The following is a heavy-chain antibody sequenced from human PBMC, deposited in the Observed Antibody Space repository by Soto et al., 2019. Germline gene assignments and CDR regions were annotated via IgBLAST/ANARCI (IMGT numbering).Heavy chain of an antibody. CDR2: IYPGDSDT. V-gene: IGHV5-51*01. J-gene: IGHJ5*02. D-gene: IGHD3-10*01. CDR3: ARHPRQSVRGVRRGWFDP. CDR1: GYVFTGYW. Sequence: GECLTISCRGCGYVFTGYWSGWVRQMPGKGLEWMGVIYPGDSDTRYSPSFQGQVTISADKSISTAYLQWSSLKASDTAMYYCARHPRQSVRGVRRGWFDPWGQGTLVTVSS.